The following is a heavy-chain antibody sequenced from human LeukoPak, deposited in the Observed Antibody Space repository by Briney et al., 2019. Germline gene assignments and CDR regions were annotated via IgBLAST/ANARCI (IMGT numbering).Heavy chain of an antibody. CDR1: GFTFSSYA. CDR3: AKVPDIVVVPNQYYFDY. CDR2: ISGSGGST. D-gene: IGHD2-2*01. Sequence: GGSLRLSCAASGFTFSSYAMSWVRQAPGKGLEWVSAISGSGGSTYYADSVKGRFTISRDNSKNTLYLQMNSLRAEDTAVYYCAKVPDIVVVPNQYYFDYWGQGTLVTVSS. J-gene: IGHJ4*02. V-gene: IGHV3-23*01.